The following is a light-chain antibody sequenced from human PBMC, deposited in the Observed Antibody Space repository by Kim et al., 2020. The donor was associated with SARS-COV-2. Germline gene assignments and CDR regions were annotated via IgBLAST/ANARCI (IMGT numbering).Light chain of an antibody. Sequence: ASVGDRVTSTCQASKGIRNFLNWFRQKPGKAPNLLIYDGSDLETGVPSRFSGSGSGTDFTLTINSLQPEDIATYYCQQYNSLPVTFGQGTRLEIK. V-gene: IGKV1-33*01. CDR1: KGIRNF. CDR2: DGS. J-gene: IGKJ5*01. CDR3: QQYNSLPVT.